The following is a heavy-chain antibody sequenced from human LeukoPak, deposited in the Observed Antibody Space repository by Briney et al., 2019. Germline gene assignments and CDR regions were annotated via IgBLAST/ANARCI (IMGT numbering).Heavy chain of an antibody. D-gene: IGHD6-19*01. V-gene: IGHV4-39*01. CDR2: IYYSGST. CDR1: GGSLSSSSYY. J-gene: IGHJ4*02. Sequence: SETLSLTCTVSGGSLSSSSYYWGWIRQPPGKGLEWIGSIYYSGSTYYNPSLKSRVTISVDTSKNQFSLKLSSVTAADTAVYYCARTPSGWAFDYWGQGTLVTVSS. CDR3: ARTPSGWAFDY.